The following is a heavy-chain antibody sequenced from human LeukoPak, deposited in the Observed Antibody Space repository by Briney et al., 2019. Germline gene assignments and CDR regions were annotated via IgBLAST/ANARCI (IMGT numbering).Heavy chain of an antibody. CDR1: GYSISSGYY. CDR3: ARSAHRRMVRGGGEFDY. Sequence: PSETLSLTCTVSGYSISSGYYWGWIRQPPGKGLEWIGSIYHSGSTHYNPSLKSRVTISVDTSKNQFSLKLSSVTAADTAVYYCARSAHRRMVRGGGEFDYWGQGTLVTVSS. CDR2: IYHSGST. D-gene: IGHD3-10*01. V-gene: IGHV4-38-2*02. J-gene: IGHJ4*02.